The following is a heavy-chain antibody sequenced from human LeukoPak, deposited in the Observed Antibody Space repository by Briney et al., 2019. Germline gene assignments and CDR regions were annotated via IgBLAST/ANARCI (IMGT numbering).Heavy chain of an antibody. CDR2: IYSGGST. CDR3: ARDFGVTGTTG. D-gene: IGHD1-20*01. Sequence: GGSLRLSCAASGFTVSSNYMSWVRQAPGKGLEWVSVIYSGGSTYYAGSVKGRFTISRDNSKNTLYLQMNSLRAEDTAVYYCARDFGVTGTTGWGQGTLVTVSS. J-gene: IGHJ4*02. CDR1: GFTVSSNY. V-gene: IGHV3-53*01.